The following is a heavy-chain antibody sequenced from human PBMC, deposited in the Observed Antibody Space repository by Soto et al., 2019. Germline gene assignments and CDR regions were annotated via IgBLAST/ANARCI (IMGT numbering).Heavy chain of an antibody. Sequence: LSLTCTVSGGSFSSGSFYWSWIRQPPGKGLEWIGFIYNNRSFNYNPSLKSRVTISVDTSKHQFSLKLSSVTAADTAVYYCARVSAGDCQLYYFDSWGQGALVTVSS. CDR2: IYNNRSF. D-gene: IGHD2-21*02. J-gene: IGHJ4*02. CDR1: GGSFSSGSFY. CDR3: ARVSAGDCQLYYFDS. V-gene: IGHV4-61*01.